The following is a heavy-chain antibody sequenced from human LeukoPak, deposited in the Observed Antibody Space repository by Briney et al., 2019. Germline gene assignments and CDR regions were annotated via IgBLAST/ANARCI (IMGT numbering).Heavy chain of an antibody. D-gene: IGHD2-2*02. J-gene: IGHJ4*02. CDR3: ARDRAYIAFDC. Sequence: GRSLRLSCAASGFTFSVYGMHWVRQAPGKGLEWVSGISGSGGSTYYADSVKGRFTISRDNSKNTMYLQVNSLRAEDTAVYYCARDRAYIAFDCWGQGTLVTVSS. CDR2: ISGSGGST. CDR1: GFTFSVYG. V-gene: IGHV3-23*01.